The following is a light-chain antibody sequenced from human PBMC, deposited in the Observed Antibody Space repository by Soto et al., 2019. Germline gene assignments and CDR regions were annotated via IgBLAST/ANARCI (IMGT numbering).Light chain of an antibody. CDR1: QGISSW. CDR3: QHYGIPPCT. V-gene: IGKV1-12*01. CDR2: AAS. Sequence: DIQMTQSPSSVSASVGDRVTITCRASQGISSWLAWYQQKPGKAPNLLIYAASSLHSGVPSRFSGSGSGTDFTLTISSLQPEDFAVYYCQHYGIPPCTFGQGTRVEIK. J-gene: IGKJ1*01.